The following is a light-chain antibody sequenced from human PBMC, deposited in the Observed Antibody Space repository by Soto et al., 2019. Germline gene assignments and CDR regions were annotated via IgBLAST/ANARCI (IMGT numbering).Light chain of an antibody. V-gene: IGLV2-14*01. J-gene: IGLJ2*01. CDR1: SNDVGAFDY. Sequence: QSALTQPASVSASPGQSISISCTGNSNDVGAFDYVSWYQQHPGKAPKLIIFEVFNRPSGVSTRFSGSKSGSTASLTISGLQAEDEADYFCSSYTTNNAHVFGGGTKLTVL. CDR3: SSYTTNNAHV. CDR2: EVF.